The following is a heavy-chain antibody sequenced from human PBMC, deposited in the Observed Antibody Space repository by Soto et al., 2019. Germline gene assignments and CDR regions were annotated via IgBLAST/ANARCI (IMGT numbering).Heavy chain of an antibody. J-gene: IGHJ4*02. Sequence: PSETLSLTCSVSGGSVSNKTYYWSWIRQPPGKRLEWIGYVYYSGTTNYNPSLKSRVTISIDMSKNQFSLRLSSVTAADTALYYCARTTAVPNTLRSRYFFDFRGRGTLVTVSS. V-gene: IGHV4-61*01. CDR1: GGSVSNKTYY. CDR3: ARTTAVPNTLRSRYFFDF. CDR2: VYYSGTT. D-gene: IGHD3-9*01.